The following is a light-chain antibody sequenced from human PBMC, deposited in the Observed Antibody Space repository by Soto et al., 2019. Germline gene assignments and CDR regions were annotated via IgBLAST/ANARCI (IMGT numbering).Light chain of an antibody. V-gene: IGKV1-12*01. CDR1: QGISSW. CDR3: QQSNSFPRT. CDR2: AAS. J-gene: IGKJ2*01. Sequence: DIQMTQSPSYVSASVGDIVTITCRASQGISSWLAWYQQKPGKAPKLLIYAASSLPSGVPSRFSGSGSGTHFTITINSLRREDFATYYCQQSNSFPRTFGQGTKLEIK.